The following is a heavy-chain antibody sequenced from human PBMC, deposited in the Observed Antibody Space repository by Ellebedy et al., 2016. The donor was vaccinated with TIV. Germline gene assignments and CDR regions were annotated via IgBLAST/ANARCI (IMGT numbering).Heavy chain of an antibody. D-gene: IGHD3-22*01. CDR1: GGSISSGNYY. V-gene: IGHV4-30-4*01. CDR3: ASDPLYYDSSGFSDY. J-gene: IGHJ4*02. CDR2: IYYSGST. Sequence: MPSETLSLTCTVSGGSISSGNYYWSWIRKPPGKGLEWIGYIYYSGSTYYNPSLKSRVVISVDTSKNQFSLKLSSVTAADTAVYYCASDPLYYDSSGFSDYWGQGTLVTVSS.